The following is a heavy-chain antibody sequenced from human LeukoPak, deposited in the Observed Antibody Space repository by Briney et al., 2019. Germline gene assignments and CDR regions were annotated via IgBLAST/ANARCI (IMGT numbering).Heavy chain of an antibody. Sequence: GGSLRLSCEASGFTFSDSYMSWLRQPPGKGLESISYIGPSGNFINYADSVKGRFTISRDNAKKSLYLQINSLRAEDTAVYYCATDRYYDILTGYYNDYWGQGTLVTVSS. J-gene: IGHJ4*02. CDR2: IGPSGNFI. CDR3: ATDRYYDILTGYYNDY. V-gene: IGHV3-11*01. D-gene: IGHD3-9*01. CDR1: GFTFSDSY.